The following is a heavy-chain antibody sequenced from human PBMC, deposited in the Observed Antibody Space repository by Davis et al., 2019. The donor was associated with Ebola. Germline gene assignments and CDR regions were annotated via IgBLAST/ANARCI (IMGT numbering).Heavy chain of an antibody. CDR1: GFTFSSYA. CDR3: AKSGGEYQLLNSMDY. D-gene: IGHD2-2*01. Sequence: GSLKISCAASGFTFSSYAMSWVRQAPGKGLEWVSAISGSGGSTYYADSVKGRFTISRDNSKNTLYLQMNSLRAEDTAVYYCAKSGGEYQLLNSMDYWGQGTLVTVSS. CDR2: ISGSGGST. J-gene: IGHJ4*02. V-gene: IGHV3-23*01.